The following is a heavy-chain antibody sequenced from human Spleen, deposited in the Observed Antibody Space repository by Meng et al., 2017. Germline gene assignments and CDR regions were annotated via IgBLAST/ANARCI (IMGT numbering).Heavy chain of an antibody. V-gene: IGHV4-38-2*01. CDR2: IYQRGST. CDR3: AGGAVVTLIFYHAMDV. J-gene: IGHJ6*02. D-gene: IGHD2-21*02. CDR1: GYSITGSYT. Sequence: SETLSLTCAVAGYSITGSYTWGGIRQSPGKGLEGIGSIYQRGSTYYNPSLKSRVTMSADTSKNQFSLKLTSVTAADTAVYYCAGGAVVTLIFYHAMDVWGQGTTVTVSS.